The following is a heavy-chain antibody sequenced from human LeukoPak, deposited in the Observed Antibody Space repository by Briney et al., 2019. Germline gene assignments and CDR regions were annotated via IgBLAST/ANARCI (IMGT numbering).Heavy chain of an antibody. CDR2: VSVNGGTT. CDR1: GFTFSSCA. CDR3: AKELHGSGNYAFDY. V-gene: IGHV3-23*01. D-gene: IGHD3-10*01. Sequence: GGSLRLSCAASGFTFSSCALSWVRQAPGKGLEWVSAVSVNGGTTYYADSVKGRFTISRDNSRNTLYLQMNSLRAEDTAVYFCAKELHGSGNYAFDYWGQGTLVTVSS. J-gene: IGHJ4*02.